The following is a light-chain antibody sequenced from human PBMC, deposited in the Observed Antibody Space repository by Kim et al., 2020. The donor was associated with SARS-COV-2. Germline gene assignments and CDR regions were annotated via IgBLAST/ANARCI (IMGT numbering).Light chain of an antibody. Sequence: LTQPHSVSESPGKTVTISCTRSSGSIASSYVHWYQQHPGKVPKLIIHDVINRPSGVPDRFSGSKSGNTASLTISGLQAEDEADYYCCSSTANYTPYVFGAGTKVTVL. J-gene: IGLJ1*01. CDR2: DVI. CDR3: CSSTANYTPYV. CDR1: SSGSIASSY. V-gene: IGLV2-11*01.